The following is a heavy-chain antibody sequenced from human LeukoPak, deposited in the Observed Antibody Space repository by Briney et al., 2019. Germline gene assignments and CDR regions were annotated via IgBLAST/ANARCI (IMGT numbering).Heavy chain of an antibody. D-gene: IGHD2-15*01. CDR3: AILGYCSGGSCYSADY. J-gene: IGHJ4*02. V-gene: IGHV1-69*06. Sequence: ASVKVSCKASGGTFSSYAISWVRQAPGQGLEWMGGIIPIFGTANYAQKFQGRVTITADKSTSTAHMELSSLRSEDTAVYYCAILGYCSGGSCYSADYWGQGTLVTVSS. CDR2: IIPIFGTA. CDR1: GGTFSSYA.